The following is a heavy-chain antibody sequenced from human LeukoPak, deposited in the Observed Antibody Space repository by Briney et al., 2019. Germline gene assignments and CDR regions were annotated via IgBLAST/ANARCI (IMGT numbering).Heavy chain of an antibody. J-gene: IGHJ6*02. Sequence: ASVKASCKASGYSFTRYYIHWARQVPGQGLEWMGMINPSDGYTSYPQKFLGRVTMTRDTSTSTVYMELTSLRSADTAVYYCTRAFTGLAVAGPMDVWGQGTTVIVSS. CDR1: GYSFTRYY. D-gene: IGHD6-19*01. CDR2: INPSDGYT. CDR3: TRAFTGLAVAGPMDV. V-gene: IGHV1-46*01.